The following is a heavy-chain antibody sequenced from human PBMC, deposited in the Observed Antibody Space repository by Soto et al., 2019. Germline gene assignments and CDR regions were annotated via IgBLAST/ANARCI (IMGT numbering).Heavy chain of an antibody. CDR1: SGSISSPNW. CDR2: IYHTGST. Sequence: QVQLQESGPGLVKPSGTLSLTCAVSSGSISSPNWWSWVRQPPGKGLEWIGEIYHTGSTRYNPSLQSRVTISVATSKNQLSLRLTSVAAADTAGYYCARQAPYGSVRIYDYWGQGSLVTVSS. V-gene: IGHV4-4*02. D-gene: IGHD3-10*01. J-gene: IGHJ4*02. CDR3: ARQAPYGSVRIYDY.